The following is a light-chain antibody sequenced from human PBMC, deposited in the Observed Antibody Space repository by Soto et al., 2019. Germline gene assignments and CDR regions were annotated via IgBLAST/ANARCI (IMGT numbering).Light chain of an antibody. CDR1: QSLVYSDGNTY. J-gene: IGKJ2*01. CDR2: KVS. CDR3: MQGTHWPPSAT. V-gene: IGKV2-30*01. Sequence: DVVMTQSPLSLPVTLGQPASISCRSSQSLVYSDGNTYLSWFQQRPGQSPRRLIYKVSNRDSGVPDRFSGSGSGTDFTLKISRVEAEDVGVYYCMQGTHWPPSATFGQGTKLEIK.